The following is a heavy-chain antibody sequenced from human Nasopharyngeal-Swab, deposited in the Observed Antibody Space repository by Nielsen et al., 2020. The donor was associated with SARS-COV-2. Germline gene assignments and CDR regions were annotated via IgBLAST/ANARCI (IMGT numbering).Heavy chain of an antibody. J-gene: IGHJ4*02. Sequence: GGSLRLSCVASGYTFSSYGMHWVRQAPGKGLEWVALIWYDGSKKLYADSVKGRFTISRDDSKNTLYLQMSSLSADDTAVYYCSRDQSYGSLDDWGQGTLVTVSS. CDR2: IWYDGSKK. CDR1: GYTFSSYG. CDR3: SRDQSYGSLDD. V-gene: IGHV3-33*01. D-gene: IGHD5-18*01.